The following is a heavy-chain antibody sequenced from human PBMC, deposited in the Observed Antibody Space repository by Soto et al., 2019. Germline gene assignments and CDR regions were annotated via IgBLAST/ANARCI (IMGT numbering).Heavy chain of an antibody. D-gene: IGHD3-9*01. CDR1: GFTFSSYA. V-gene: IGHV3-23*01. CDR2: ISGSGGST. Sequence: GGSLRLSCAASGFTFSSYAMSWVRQAPGKGLEWVSAISGSGGSTYYADSVKGRFTISRDNSKNTLYLQMNSLRAEDTAVYYCAKDYDILTGYAWDYWGQGTLVTVSS. CDR3: AKDYDILTGYAWDY. J-gene: IGHJ4*02.